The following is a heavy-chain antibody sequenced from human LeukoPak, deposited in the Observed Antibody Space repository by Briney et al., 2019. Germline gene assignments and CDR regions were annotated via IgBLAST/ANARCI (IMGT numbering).Heavy chain of an antibody. CDR1: GFTFSTYA. Sequence: GGSLRLSCAASGFTFSTYAMSWVRQAPGKGLEWVSSISSTGSSTFYADSVKGRFTISRDNSKDTLHLQMSILRPEDTALYYCASGPYSSSYFASWGQGTMVTVSS. CDR3: ASGPYSSSYFAS. D-gene: IGHD6-13*01. V-gene: IGHV3-23*01. CDR2: ISSTGSST. J-gene: IGHJ4*02.